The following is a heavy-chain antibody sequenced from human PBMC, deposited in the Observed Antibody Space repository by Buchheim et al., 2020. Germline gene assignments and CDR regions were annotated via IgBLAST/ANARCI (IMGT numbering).Heavy chain of an antibody. CDR1: GFTFGDYA. D-gene: IGHD2-2*01. V-gene: IGHV3-49*04. CDR2: IRSKAYGWTT. CDR3: TTPYCSSTSCYVPRYYYYGMDV. Sequence: EVQLVESGGGLVQPGRSLRLSCTASGFTFGDYAMSWVRQAPGKGLEWVGFIRSKAYGWTTEYAASVKGRFTISKDDSKSIAFLQMNSLKTEDTAVYYCTTPYCSSTSCYVPRYYYYGMDVWGQGTT. J-gene: IGHJ6*02.